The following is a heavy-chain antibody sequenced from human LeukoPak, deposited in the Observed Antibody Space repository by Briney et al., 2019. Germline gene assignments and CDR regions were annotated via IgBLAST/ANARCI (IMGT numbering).Heavy chain of an antibody. V-gene: IGHV3-48*03. J-gene: IGHJ6*03. CDR3: ARDATYCSSTSCQTRSYYYYMDV. D-gene: IGHD2-2*01. Sequence: GGSLRLSCAASGFTFSSYEMNWVRQAPGKGLEWVSYISSSGSTIYYADSVKGRFTISRDNAKNSLYLQMNSLRAEDTAVYYCARDATYCSSTSCQTRSYYYYMDVWGKGTTVTISS. CDR2: ISSSGSTI. CDR1: GFTFSSYE.